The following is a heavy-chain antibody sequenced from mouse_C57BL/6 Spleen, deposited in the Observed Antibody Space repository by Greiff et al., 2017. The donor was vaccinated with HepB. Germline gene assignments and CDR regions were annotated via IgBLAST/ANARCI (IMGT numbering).Heavy chain of an antibody. J-gene: IGHJ2*01. CDR3: TGGTNTGVY. CDR1: GFNIKDDY. V-gene: IGHV14-4*01. Sequence: EVKLQESGAELVRPGASVKLSCTASGFNIKDDYMHWVKQRPEQGLEWIGWIDPENGDTEYASKFQGKATITADTSSNTAYLQLSSLTSEDTAVYYCTGGTNTGVYWGQGTTLTVSS. CDR2: IDPENGDT. D-gene: IGHD2-14*01.